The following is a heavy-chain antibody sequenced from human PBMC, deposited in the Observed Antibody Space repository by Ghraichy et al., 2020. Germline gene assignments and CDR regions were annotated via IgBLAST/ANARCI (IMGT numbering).Heavy chain of an antibody. CDR2: ISWNSGSI. V-gene: IGHV3-9*01. Sequence: GGSLRLSCAASGITFDDYAMHWVRQAPGKGLDWVSGISWNSGSIGYADSVKGRFTISRDNAKNSLYLQMNSLRAEDTALYYCAKGGTIFGEADAFDIWGQGTMVTVSS. CDR3: AKGGTIFGEADAFDI. D-gene: IGHD3-3*01. J-gene: IGHJ3*02. CDR1: GITFDDYA.